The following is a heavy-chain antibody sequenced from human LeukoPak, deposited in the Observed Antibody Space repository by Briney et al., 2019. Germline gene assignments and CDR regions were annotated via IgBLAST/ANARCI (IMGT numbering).Heavy chain of an antibody. Sequence: PGGSLRLSCAASGFTFSSYGMSWVRQAPGKGLEWVSAISGSGGSTYYADSVKGRFTISRDNSKNTLYLQMNSLRAEDTAVYYCAKDRVSDGILWWSTWGQGTLVTVSS. CDR2: ISGSGGST. CDR3: AKDRVSDGILWWST. V-gene: IGHV3-23*01. J-gene: IGHJ5*02. D-gene: IGHD2-21*01. CDR1: GFTFSSYG.